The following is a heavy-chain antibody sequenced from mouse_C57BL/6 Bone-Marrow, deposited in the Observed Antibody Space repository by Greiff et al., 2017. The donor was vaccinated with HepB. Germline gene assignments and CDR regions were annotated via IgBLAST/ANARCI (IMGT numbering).Heavy chain of an antibody. J-gene: IGHJ2*01. CDR1: GYAFTNYL. V-gene: IGHV1-54*01. Sequence: QVQLKQSGAELVRPGTSVKVSCKASGYAFTNYLIEWVKQRPGQGLEWIGVINPGSGGTNYNEKFKGKATLTADKSSSTAYMQLSSLTSEDSAVYFCAREFITTVVYFDYWGQGTTLTVSS. D-gene: IGHD1-1*01. CDR2: INPGSGGT. CDR3: AREFITTVVYFDY.